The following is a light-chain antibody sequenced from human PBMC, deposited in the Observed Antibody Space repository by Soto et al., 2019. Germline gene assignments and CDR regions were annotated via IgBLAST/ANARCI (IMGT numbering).Light chain of an antibody. CDR2: LNRDGSH. J-gene: IGLJ2*01. Sequence: QSVLTQSPSASASLGASVKLTCTLSSGHSNYAIARHQQQPEKGPRYLMKLNRDGSHSKGDGIPNRFSGSSSGAERYLTISRLQSEDEADYYCQTWGTGIVIFGGGTKLPVL. CDR1: SGHSNYA. V-gene: IGLV4-69*01. CDR3: QTWGTGIVI.